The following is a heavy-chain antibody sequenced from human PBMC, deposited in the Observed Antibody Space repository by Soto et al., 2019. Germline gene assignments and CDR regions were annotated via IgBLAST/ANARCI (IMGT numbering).Heavy chain of an antibody. D-gene: IGHD2-2*01. V-gene: IGHV3-74*01. CDR1: GFTFSGHW. J-gene: IGHJ3*02. CDR2: INTDGGST. CDR3: AREAGYCSRTSCYRRAFDT. Sequence: EVQLVESGGDLVQPGGSLRLSCAASGFTFSGHWMHWVRQVPGKGLVWVSRINTDGGSTSYADSVKGRFTISRDNAKNTLFVQMTGLRVDDTSVYYCAREAGYCSRTSCYRRAFDTWGQGTMVTVSS.